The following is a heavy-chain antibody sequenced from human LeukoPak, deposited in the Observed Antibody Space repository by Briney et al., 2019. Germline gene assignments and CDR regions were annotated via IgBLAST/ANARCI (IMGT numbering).Heavy chain of an antibody. CDR3: ARVSRIAAARYMDV. Sequence: GGSLRLSCAASGFTVSSNYMSWVRQAPGKGLEWVSVIYSGGSTYYADSVKCRFTISRDNSKNTLYLQMNSLRAEDTAVYYCARVSRIAAARYMDVWGKGTTVTVSS. CDR2: IYSGGST. V-gene: IGHV3-53*01. D-gene: IGHD6-13*01. J-gene: IGHJ6*03. CDR1: GFTVSSNY.